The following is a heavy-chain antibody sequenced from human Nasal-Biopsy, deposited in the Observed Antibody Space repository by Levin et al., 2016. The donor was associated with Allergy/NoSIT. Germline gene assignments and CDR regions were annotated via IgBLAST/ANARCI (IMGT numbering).Heavy chain of an antibody. CDR2: IHVSGST. CDR1: GGSISSYY. Sequence: SETLSLTCTVFGGSISSYYWSWIRQPAGKGLEWIGRIHVSGSTNYNPSLKSRVTMSVDTSKNQFSLKLNSVTAADTAVYYCARDRIVGPTRFAVAFEIWGQGTMGTVSS. J-gene: IGHJ3*02. D-gene: IGHD1-26*01. V-gene: IGHV4-4*07. CDR3: ARDRIVGPTRFAVAFEI.